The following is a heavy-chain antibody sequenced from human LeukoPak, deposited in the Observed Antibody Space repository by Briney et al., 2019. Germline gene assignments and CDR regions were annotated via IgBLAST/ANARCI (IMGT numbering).Heavy chain of an antibody. Sequence: PSETLSLTCTVSGGSISSYYWSWIRQPPGKGLEWIGYVYYSGSTNYNPSLKSRVTISVDTSNNQFSLKLYSVTAADTAVYYCARGLKKEYYFDYWGQGTLVTVSS. D-gene: IGHD3-10*01. CDR3: ARGLKKEYYFDY. J-gene: IGHJ4*02. CDR2: VYYSGST. V-gene: IGHV4-59*01. CDR1: GGSISSYY.